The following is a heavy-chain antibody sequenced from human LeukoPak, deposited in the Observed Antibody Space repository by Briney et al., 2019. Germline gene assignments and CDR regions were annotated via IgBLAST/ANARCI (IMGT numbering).Heavy chain of an antibody. V-gene: IGHV3-30*02. CDR1: GFTLIRND. J-gene: IGHJ4*02. CDR3: AKDLTMVRGAVTN. D-gene: IGHD3-10*01. CDR2: IRSDGENK. Sequence: QSGGSLRLSCAVSGFTLIRNDMHWVRQAPGKGLEWVAFIRSDGENKYYADSVKGRLTVSRDTSKNTLFLEMNYLKTEDTATYYCAKDLTMVRGAVTNWGQGTQVTVSS.